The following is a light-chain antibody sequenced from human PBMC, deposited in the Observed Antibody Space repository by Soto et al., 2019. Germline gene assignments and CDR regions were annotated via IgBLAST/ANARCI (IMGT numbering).Light chain of an antibody. Sequence: QSALTQPASVSGSPGQSITISCTGTSNDVGAYNYVSWYQQHPGKAPKLIIYEVSNRPSGVSNRLSGSKSGNTASLTISGLQAEDEADYYCSSYTSSGTVVFGTGTKVTVL. V-gene: IGLV2-14*01. CDR2: EVS. CDR1: SNDVGAYNY. J-gene: IGLJ1*01. CDR3: SSYTSSGTVV.